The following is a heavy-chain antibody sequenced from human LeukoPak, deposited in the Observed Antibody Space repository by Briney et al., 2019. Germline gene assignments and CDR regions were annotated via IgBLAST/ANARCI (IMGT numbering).Heavy chain of an antibody. CDR1: GGSFSGYY. J-gene: IGHJ4*02. Sequence: SETLSLTCAVYGGSFSGYYWSWIRQPPGKGLEWIGEINHSGSTNYNPSLKSRVTISVDTSKNQFSLKLSSVTAADTAVYYCARIVATIDDKYFDYWGQGTLVTVSS. CDR3: ARIVATIDDKYFDY. V-gene: IGHV4-34*01. D-gene: IGHD5-12*01. CDR2: INHSGST.